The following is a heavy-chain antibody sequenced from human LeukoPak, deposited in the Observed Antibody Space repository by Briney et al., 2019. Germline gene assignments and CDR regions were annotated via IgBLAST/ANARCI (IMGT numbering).Heavy chain of an antibody. D-gene: IGHD3-22*01. J-gene: IGHJ4*02. CDR3: ARDNYYDGSGYPYYFDT. CDR2: IYHSGST. Sequence: SETLSLTCTVSGYSISSGYYWGWIRQPPGKGLEWIGSIYHSGSTYYNPSLKSRVTISVDTSKNQFSLKLSSVTAADTAVYYCARDNYYDGSGYPYYFDTWGQGTLVTVAS. V-gene: IGHV4-38-2*02. CDR1: GYSISSGYY.